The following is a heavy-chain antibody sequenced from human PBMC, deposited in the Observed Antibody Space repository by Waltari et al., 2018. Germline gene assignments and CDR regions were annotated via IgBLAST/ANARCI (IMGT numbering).Heavy chain of an antibody. D-gene: IGHD6-19*01. CDR1: GYTFTSYD. CDR3: ARGYSGWMGNWFDP. Sequence: QVQLVQSGAEVKKPGASVKVSCKASGYTFTSYDSNWVRQATGQGLEWMGWMNPNSGNTGYAQKFQGRVTITRNTSISTAYMELSSLRSEDTAVYYCARGYSGWMGNWFDPWGQGTLVTVSS. CDR2: MNPNSGNT. J-gene: IGHJ5*02. V-gene: IGHV1-8*03.